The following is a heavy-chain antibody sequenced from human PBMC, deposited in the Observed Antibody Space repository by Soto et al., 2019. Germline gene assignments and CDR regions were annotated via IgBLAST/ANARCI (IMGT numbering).Heavy chain of an antibody. CDR2: IIPIFGTA. D-gene: IGHD6-6*01. CDR3: ARDSLIAAGDYYYGMDV. Sequence: SVKVSCKXSGGTFSSYAISWARQAPGQGLEWMGGIIPIFGTANYAQKFQGRVTITADESTSTAYMELSSLRSEDTAVYYCARDSLIAAGDYYYGMDVWGQGTTVTVSS. V-gene: IGHV1-69*13. J-gene: IGHJ6*02. CDR1: GGTFSSYA.